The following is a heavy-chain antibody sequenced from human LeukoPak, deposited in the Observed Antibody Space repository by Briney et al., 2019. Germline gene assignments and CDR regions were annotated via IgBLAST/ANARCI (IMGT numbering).Heavy chain of an antibody. CDR2: SSTYDGNT. Sequence: ASVKVSCKASGYTFSSFGISWVRQAPGEGLEWMGWSSTYDGNTKYAENLQDRVILTTDTYTSTAYMEVRSLRSDDTAVYFCARESNWAYYFDYWGPGTLLTVSS. V-gene: IGHV1-18*01. J-gene: IGHJ4*02. CDR1: GYTFSSFG. D-gene: IGHD1-1*01. CDR3: ARESNWAYYFDY.